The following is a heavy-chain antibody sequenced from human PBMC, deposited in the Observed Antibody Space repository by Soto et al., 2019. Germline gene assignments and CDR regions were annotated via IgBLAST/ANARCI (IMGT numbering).Heavy chain of an antibody. CDR1: GFTFSSYS. CDR2: ISSSSSYI. Sequence: EVQLVESGGGLVKPGGSLRLSCAASGFTFSSYSMNWVRQAPGKGLEWVSSISSSSSYIYYADSVKGRFTISRDNAKNSLYLQMNSLRAEDTAVYYCARDGQGYYYYYMDVWGKGTTVTVS. CDR3: ARDGQGYYYYYMDV. V-gene: IGHV3-21*01. J-gene: IGHJ6*03.